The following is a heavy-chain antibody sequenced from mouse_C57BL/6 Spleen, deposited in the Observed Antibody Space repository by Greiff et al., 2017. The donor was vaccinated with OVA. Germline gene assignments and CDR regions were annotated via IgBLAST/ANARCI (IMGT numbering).Heavy chain of an antibody. Sequence: QVQLKQPGAELVKPGASVKLSCKASGYTFTSYWMHWVKQRPGRGLEWIGRIDPNSGGTKYNEKFKSKATLTVDKPSSTAYMQLSSLTSEDSAVYYGARSRMVTKDYAMDYWGQGISVTVSS. CDR3: ARSRMVTKDYAMDY. CDR1: GYTFTSYW. V-gene: IGHV1-72*01. CDR2: IDPNSGGT. D-gene: IGHD2-2*01. J-gene: IGHJ4*01.